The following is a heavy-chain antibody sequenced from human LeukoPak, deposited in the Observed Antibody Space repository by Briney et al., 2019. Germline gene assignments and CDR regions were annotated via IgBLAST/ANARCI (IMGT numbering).Heavy chain of an antibody. CDR2: IYYSGST. CDR3: AKGGGSGTNTNWFDP. D-gene: IGHD3-10*01. CDR1: GDSISSYY. V-gene: IGHV4-59*01. Sequence: SETLSLTCTVSGDSISSYYWSWIRQPPGKGLEWIGYIYYSGSTNYSPSLNSRVTISADTSKNQFSLKLSSVTAADTAVYYCAKGGGSGTNTNWFDPWAQGTLVTVSS. J-gene: IGHJ5*02.